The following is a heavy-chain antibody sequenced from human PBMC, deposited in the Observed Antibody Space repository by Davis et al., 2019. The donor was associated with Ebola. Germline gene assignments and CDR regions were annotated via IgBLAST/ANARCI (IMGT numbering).Heavy chain of an antibody. D-gene: IGHD3-3*01. CDR3: AKSGLSFGVVKYHYGMDV. CDR2: ISGSGGTT. CDR1: GFTFSTYS. V-gene: IGHV3-23*01. J-gene: IGHJ6*04. Sequence: GESLKTPCAASGFTFSTYSMSWVRQAPGKGLEWVSAISGSGGTTYYAGSVKGRFTISRDNSKKTLYLQMNSLRAEDTAVYYCAKSGLSFGVVKYHYGMDVWGKGTTVTVSS.